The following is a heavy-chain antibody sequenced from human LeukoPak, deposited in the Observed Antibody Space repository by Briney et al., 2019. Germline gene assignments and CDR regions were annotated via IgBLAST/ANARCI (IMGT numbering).Heavy chain of an antibody. V-gene: IGHV3-11*01. CDR1: GFTFTDYF. D-gene: IGHD4-17*01. Sequence: GGSLRLSCAASGFTFTDYFMNWIRQAPGKGLEWVSSISISGSTIYYADSVKGRFTISRDNAKNSLYLQMNSLRAEDTAVYYCARASRPTGYYYYYMDVWGKGTTVTVSS. CDR2: ISISGSTI. J-gene: IGHJ6*03. CDR3: ARASRPTGYYYYYMDV.